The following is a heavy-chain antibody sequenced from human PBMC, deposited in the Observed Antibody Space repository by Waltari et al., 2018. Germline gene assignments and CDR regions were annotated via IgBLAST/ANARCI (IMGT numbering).Heavy chain of an antibody. D-gene: IGHD4-17*01. CDR1: GFTFSSYW. J-gene: IGHJ3*02. V-gene: IGHV3-74*01. CDR2: INSDGSST. CDR3: ASYMTTVPLRAFDI. Sequence: EVQLVESGGGLVQPGGSLRLSCAASGFTFSSYWMHWVRQAPGKGLVLVSRINSDGSSTSYADSVKGRFTISRDNAKNTLYMQMNSLRAEDTAVYYCASYMTTVPLRAFDIWGQGTMVTVSS.